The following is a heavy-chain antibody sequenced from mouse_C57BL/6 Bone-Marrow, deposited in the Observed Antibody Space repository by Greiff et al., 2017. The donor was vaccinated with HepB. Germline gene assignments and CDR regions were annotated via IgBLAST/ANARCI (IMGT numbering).Heavy chain of an antibody. CDR2: IYPGNSDT. Sequence: VQLQQSGTVLARPGASVKMSCKTSGYTFTSYWMHWVKQRPGQGLEWIGAIYPGNSDTSYNQKFKGKAKLTAVTSASTAYMELSSLTNEDSAVYYCTRENYSNYVRFAYWGQGTLVTVSA. D-gene: IGHD2-5*01. CDR3: TRENYSNYVRFAY. V-gene: IGHV1-5*01. J-gene: IGHJ3*01. CDR1: GYTFTSYW.